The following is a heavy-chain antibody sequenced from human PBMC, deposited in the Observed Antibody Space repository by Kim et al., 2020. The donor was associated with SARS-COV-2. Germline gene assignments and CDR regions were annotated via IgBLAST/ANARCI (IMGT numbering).Heavy chain of an antibody. V-gene: IGHV3-74*01. CDR2: MNPDGSRI. CDR1: GFTFSTYW. D-gene: IGHD3-22*01. Sequence: GGSLRLSCAASGFTFSTYWMDWVRQAPGKGLVWVSRMNPDGSRIAYADSVKGRFSISRDNARNTLYLQMNSLRVEDTAMYYCTIALQYYDSTAYYSYWG. J-gene: IGHJ4*01. CDR3: TIALQYYDSTAYYSY.